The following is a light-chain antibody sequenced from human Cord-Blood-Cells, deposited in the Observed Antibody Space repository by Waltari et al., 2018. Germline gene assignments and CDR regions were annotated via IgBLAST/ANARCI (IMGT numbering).Light chain of an antibody. Sequence: DIVMTQSPDSLAVSLGERATIYCTSSQSVLYSSNNKNYLAWYQQKPGQPPKLLIYWASTRESGVPDRFSGSGSGTDFTLTISSLQAEDVAVYYCQQYYSTPPTFGQGTKLEIK. CDR1: QSVLYSSNNKNY. CDR2: WAS. J-gene: IGKJ2*01. CDR3: QQYYSTPPT. V-gene: IGKV4-1*01.